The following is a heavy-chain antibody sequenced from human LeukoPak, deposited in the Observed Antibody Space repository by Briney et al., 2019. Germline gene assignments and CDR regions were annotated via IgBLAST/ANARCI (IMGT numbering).Heavy chain of an antibody. Sequence: GGTLRLSCAASGFTFSNHGMGGVRQTPGKGLEWLSSVSGSGANTYYADSVKGRFTISRDNSRDRIYLQMNSLRTDDTAVYYCARLQPLVIPAAKLGFDYWGQGTLVTVSS. CDR2: VSGSGANT. D-gene: IGHD2-2*01. V-gene: IGHV3-23*01. J-gene: IGHJ4*02. CDR1: GFTFSNHG. CDR3: ARLQPLVIPAAKLGFDY.